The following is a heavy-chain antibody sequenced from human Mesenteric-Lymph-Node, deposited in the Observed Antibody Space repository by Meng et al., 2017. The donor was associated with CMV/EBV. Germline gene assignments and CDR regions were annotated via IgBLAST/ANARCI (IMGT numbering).Heavy chain of an antibody. Sequence: GGSLRLSCAASAFTFSDYYMAWIRQAPGKGLEWLSYFSSTGSIINYADALKGRFTISKNNAKNSLHLQMNSLGDEDTAVYSLARIPSIASRPGRYAFDYWGQGTLVTVSS. V-gene: IGHV3-11*01. D-gene: IGHD6-6*01. CDR1: AFTFSDYY. CDR2: FSSTGSII. CDR3: ARIPSIASRPGRYAFDY. J-gene: IGHJ4*02.